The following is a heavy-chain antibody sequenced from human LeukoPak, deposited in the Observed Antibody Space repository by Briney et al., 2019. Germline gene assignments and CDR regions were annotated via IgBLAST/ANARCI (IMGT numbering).Heavy chain of an antibody. CDR3: ARALGYCSSTSCLNWFDP. CDR1: GGSISSHY. CDR2: IYYSGST. V-gene: IGHV4-59*11. Sequence: PSETLSLTCTVSGGSISSHYWSWIRQPPGKGLEWIGYIYYSGSTNYNPSLKSRVTISVDTSKNQFSLKLSSVTAADTAVYYCARALGYCSSTSCLNWFDPWGQGTLVTVSS. J-gene: IGHJ5*02. D-gene: IGHD2-2*01.